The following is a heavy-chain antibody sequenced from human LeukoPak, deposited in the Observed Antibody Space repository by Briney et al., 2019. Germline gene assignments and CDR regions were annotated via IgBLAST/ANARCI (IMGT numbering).Heavy chain of an antibody. V-gene: IGHV3-7*03. D-gene: IGHD6-13*01. Sequence: TGGSLRLSCEASGFTFSTFWMTWVRQVPGKGVEWVANIKQDGSERNYVDSVKGRFTISRDNAKNSLYLQMNSLRAEDTAVYYCARGASSSPWGQGTLVTISS. CDR3: ARGASSSP. J-gene: IGHJ5*02. CDR1: GFTFSTFW. CDR2: IKQDGSER.